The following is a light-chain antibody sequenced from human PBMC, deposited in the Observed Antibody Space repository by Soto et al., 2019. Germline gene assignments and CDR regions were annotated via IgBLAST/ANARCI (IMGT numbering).Light chain of an antibody. V-gene: IGLV4-69*01. Sequence: QLVLTQSPSASASLGASVKRTCTLSSGHSSYAIAWHQKQPGKGPRYLMDLNNDGSHTKGDGIPDRFSGSSSGADRYLIISSLQSEDEADYYCQTWGTGFQFFGGGTKLTVL. CDR3: QTWGTGFQF. J-gene: IGLJ2*01. CDR2: LNNDGSH. CDR1: SGHSSYA.